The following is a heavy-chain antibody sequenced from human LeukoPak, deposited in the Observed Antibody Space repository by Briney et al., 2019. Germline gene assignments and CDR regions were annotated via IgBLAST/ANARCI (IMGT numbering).Heavy chain of an antibody. V-gene: IGHV1-8*03. CDR3: ARGSTWEHGDY. CDR2: MNPNSGNT. Sequence: ASVKVSCKASGYTFTSYDINWVRQATGQGLEWMGWMNPNSGNTGYARKFQGRVTITRNTSISTAYMELSSLRSEDTAVYYCARGSTWEHGDYWGQGTLVTVSS. D-gene: IGHD1-26*01. J-gene: IGHJ4*02. CDR1: GYTFTSYD.